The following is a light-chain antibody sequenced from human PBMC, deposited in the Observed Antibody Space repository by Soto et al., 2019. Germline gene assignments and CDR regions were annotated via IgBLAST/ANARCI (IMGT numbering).Light chain of an antibody. CDR2: DTS. V-gene: IGKV3-15*01. CDR1: QSVNIN. J-gene: IGKJ1*01. CDR3: PQYNNWPRT. Sequence: EILMTQSPATLSVSPGERATLSCRASQSVNINLAWYQQKPGQAPRLLIYDTSTRATGIPARFSGSGSGTEFTLTISSLQSEDFAIYYCPQYNNWPRTFGQGTEVEIK.